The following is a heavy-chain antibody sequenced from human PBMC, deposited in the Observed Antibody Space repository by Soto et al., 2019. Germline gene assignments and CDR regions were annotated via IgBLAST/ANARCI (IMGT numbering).Heavy chain of an antibody. J-gene: IGHJ6*02. CDR3: ARGRQGSRLTMVRGGIRSGYGLDV. D-gene: IGHD3-10*01. Sequence: ETLSLTCGVNGGSFSGYYWSWIRQPPGKGLEWIGEINHSESTDYNPSLKSRVTISLDTSKNQFSLKVTSVTAADAAVYYCARGRQGSRLTMVRGGIRSGYGLDVWGQGTTVTVSS. V-gene: IGHV4-34*01. CDR1: GGSFSGYY. CDR2: INHSEST.